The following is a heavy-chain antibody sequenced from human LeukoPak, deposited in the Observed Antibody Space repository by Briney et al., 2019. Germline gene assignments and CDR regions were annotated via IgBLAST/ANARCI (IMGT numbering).Heavy chain of an antibody. CDR1: GFTFDDYA. Sequence: GGSLRLSCAASGFTFDDYAMHWVPEAPGEGLEWGSGISWNSGSIGYADSVKGRFTISRDNAKNSLYLQMNSLRAEDTALYYCAKDMHSSGWYGFDYGGQGTLVTVSS. CDR3: AKDMHSSGWYGFDY. D-gene: IGHD6-19*01. J-gene: IGHJ4*02. CDR2: ISWNSGSI. V-gene: IGHV3-9*01.